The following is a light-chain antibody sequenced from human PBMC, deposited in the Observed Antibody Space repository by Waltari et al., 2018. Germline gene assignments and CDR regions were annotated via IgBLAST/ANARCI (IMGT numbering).Light chain of an antibody. CDR1: QSAQSVLSSSNNRNY. Sequence: DIVMTQSPDSLAVSLGERATINCKSSQSAQSVLSSSNNRNYLAWYQQKPGQPPKMLIYWASTRESGVPDRFSGSGSGTDFTLTISSLQAEDVAVYYCQQYYSPPVTFGGGTKVEIK. J-gene: IGKJ4*01. CDR2: WAS. V-gene: IGKV4-1*01. CDR3: QQYYSPPVT.